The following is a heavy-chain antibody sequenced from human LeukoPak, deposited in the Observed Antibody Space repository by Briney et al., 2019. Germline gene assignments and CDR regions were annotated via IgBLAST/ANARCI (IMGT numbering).Heavy chain of an antibody. V-gene: IGHV5-51*01. CDR1: GYSFTNYW. J-gene: IGHJ5*02. Sequence: GESLKISCKGSGYSFTNYWIGWVRQLPGKGLEWMGIIYPGDSDTRYSPSFQGQVTISVDKSIRTAYLQWSSLKASDTAIYYCAKVTRIAAVYYPNWFDPWGQGTLVTVSS. CDR2: IYPGDSDT. CDR3: AKVTRIAAVYYPNWFDP. D-gene: IGHD6-13*01.